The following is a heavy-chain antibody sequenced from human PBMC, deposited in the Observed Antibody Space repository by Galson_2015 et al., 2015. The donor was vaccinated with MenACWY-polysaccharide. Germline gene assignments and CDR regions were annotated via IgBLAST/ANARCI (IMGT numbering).Heavy chain of an antibody. D-gene: IGHD3-10*01. J-gene: IGHJ4*02. CDR3: ATHSYGSGSYWFFDY. CDR2: ISSSGGTI. Sequence: SLRLSCAASGLTFSDYYMSWIRQAPGKGLEWVSYISSSGGTIYYADSVKGRFTISRDNAKNSLYLQMNSLRAEDTAVYYCATHSYGSGSYWFFDYWGQGTLVTVSS. CDR1: GLTFSDYY. V-gene: IGHV3-11*01.